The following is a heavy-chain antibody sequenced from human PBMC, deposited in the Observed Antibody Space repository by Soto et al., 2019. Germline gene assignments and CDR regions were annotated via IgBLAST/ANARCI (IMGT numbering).Heavy chain of an antibody. CDR2: INHSGST. V-gene: IGHV4-34*01. D-gene: IGHD1-26*01. Sequence: SETLSLTCAVYGGSFSGYYWSWIRQPPGKGLEWIGEINHSGSTNYNPSLKSRVTISVDTSKNQFSLKLSSVTAADTAVYYCARGGNSGSYPLDYWGQGTLVTVSS. CDR3: ARGGNSGSYPLDY. J-gene: IGHJ4*02. CDR1: GGSFSGYY.